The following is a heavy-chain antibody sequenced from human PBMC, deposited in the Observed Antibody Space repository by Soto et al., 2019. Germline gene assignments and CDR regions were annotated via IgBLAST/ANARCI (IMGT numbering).Heavy chain of an antibody. J-gene: IGHJ2*01. V-gene: IGHV1-69*10. Sequence: ASVKVSCKASGGTFSSYAISWGRQAPGQGLEWMGGIIPILGIANYAQKFQGRVTITADKSTSTAYMELSSLRSEDTAVYYCARVGGYCGGDCYSNWYFDLWGRGTLVTVSS. D-gene: IGHD2-21*02. CDR3: ARVGGYCGGDCYSNWYFDL. CDR1: GGTFSSYA. CDR2: IIPILGIA.